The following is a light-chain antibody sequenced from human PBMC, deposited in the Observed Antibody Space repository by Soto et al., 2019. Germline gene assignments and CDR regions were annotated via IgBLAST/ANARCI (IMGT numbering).Light chain of an antibody. CDR2: EGS. V-gene: IGLV2-23*01. J-gene: IGLJ2*01. CDR1: SSDVGSYNL. Sequence: QSALTQPASVSRSPGQSITISCTGTSSDVGSYNLVSWYQQHPGKAPKLMIYEGSKRPSGVSNRFSGSKSGNTASLTISGLLAEDDADYYCCSYAGSSTYVVFGGGTKLTVL. CDR3: CSYAGSSTYVV.